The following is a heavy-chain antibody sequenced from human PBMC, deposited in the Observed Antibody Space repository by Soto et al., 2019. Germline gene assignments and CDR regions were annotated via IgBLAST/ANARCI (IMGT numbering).Heavy chain of an antibody. D-gene: IGHD3-9*01. CDR2: INPNSGGT. Sequence: ASVKVSCKASGYTFTGYYMHLVRQAPGQGLEWMGWINPNSGGTNYAQKFQGWVTMTRDTSISTAYMELSRLRSDDTAVYYCASSDILTGYYNGMDVWGQGTTVTVSS. V-gene: IGHV1-2*04. CDR3: ASSDILTGYYNGMDV. CDR1: GYTFTGYY. J-gene: IGHJ6*02.